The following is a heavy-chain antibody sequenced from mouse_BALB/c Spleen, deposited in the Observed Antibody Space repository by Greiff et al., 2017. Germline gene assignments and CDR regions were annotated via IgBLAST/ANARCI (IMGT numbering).Heavy chain of an antibody. Sequence: EVQVVESGGGLVQPGGSLKLSCAASGFTFSSYGMSWVRQTPDKRLELVATINSNGGSTYYPDSVKGRFTISRDNAKNTLYLQMSSLKSEDTAMYYCARDGVYYGKNYAMDYWGQGTSVTVSS. CDR1: GFTFSSYG. CDR2: INSNGGST. CDR3: ARDGVYYGKNYAMDY. D-gene: IGHD2-1*01. V-gene: IGHV5-6-3*01. J-gene: IGHJ4*01.